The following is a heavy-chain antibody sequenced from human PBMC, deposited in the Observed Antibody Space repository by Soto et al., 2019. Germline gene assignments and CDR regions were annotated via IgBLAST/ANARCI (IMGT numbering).Heavy chain of an antibody. Sequence: GGSLRLSCAASGFTFSSYWMSWVRQAPGKGLEWVANIKQDGSEKYYVDSVKGRFTISRDNAKNSLYLQMNSLRAEDTAVYYCARDDFFYGSGSYYNFHRYWGQGTLVTSPQ. V-gene: IGHV3-7*01. CDR3: ARDDFFYGSGSYYNFHRY. CDR2: IKQDGSEK. D-gene: IGHD3-10*01. CDR1: GFTFSSYW. J-gene: IGHJ4*02.